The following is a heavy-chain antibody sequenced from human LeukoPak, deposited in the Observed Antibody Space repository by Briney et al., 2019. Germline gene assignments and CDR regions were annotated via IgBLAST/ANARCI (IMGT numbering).Heavy chain of an antibody. CDR2: INPNSGGT. CDR1: GYTFTDYY. Sequence: GASVKVSCKASGYTFTDYYMHWVRQAPGQGPEWMGWINPNSGGTNYAQKFLGRVTMTRDTSISTAYMELSRLKSDDTAVYYCAREYYDILTGYDPYYYMDVWGKGTTVTVSS. CDR3: AREYYDILTGYDPYYYMDV. V-gene: IGHV1-2*02. J-gene: IGHJ6*03. D-gene: IGHD3-9*01.